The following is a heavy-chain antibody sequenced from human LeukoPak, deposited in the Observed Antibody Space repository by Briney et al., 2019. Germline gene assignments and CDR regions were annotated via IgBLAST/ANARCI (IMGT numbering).Heavy chain of an antibody. Sequence: SETLSLTCAVYGGSFSGYYWSWIRRPPGKGLEWIGEINHSGSTNYNPSLKSRVTISVDTSKNQFSLKLSSVTAADTAVYYCARGSRYTAMVNWGQGTLVTVSS. V-gene: IGHV4-34*01. CDR2: INHSGST. D-gene: IGHD5-18*01. J-gene: IGHJ4*02. CDR3: ARGSRYTAMVN. CDR1: GGSFSGYY.